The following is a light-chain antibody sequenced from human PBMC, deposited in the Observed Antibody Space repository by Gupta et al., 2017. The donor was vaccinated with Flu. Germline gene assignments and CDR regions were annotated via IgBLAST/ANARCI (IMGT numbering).Light chain of an antibody. CDR3: QQYGRAPFT. V-gene: IGKV3-20*01. Sequence: EIVLTQSPGTLSSSPGERATLSCRASQSFSSAHLAWYQQKPGQAPRLLIYAASSRATGIPDRFSGSGSGTDFTLTISRLEPEDFAVYYCQQYGRAPFTFGPGTKVDVK. CDR2: AAS. CDR1: QSFSSAH. J-gene: IGKJ3*01.